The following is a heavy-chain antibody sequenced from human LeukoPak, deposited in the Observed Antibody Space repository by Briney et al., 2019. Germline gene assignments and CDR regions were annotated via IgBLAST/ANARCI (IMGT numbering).Heavy chain of an antibody. D-gene: IGHD3-22*01. J-gene: IGHJ1*01. V-gene: IGHV4-4*07. Sequence: PSETLSLTCTVSSRSISSYYWRWIRQPAGKGREWIGRIYTSGSTNYNTSLKSRVTMSVDTSKNQFSLKLSSVTAADTAVYYCASSGYLSGDFQHWGQGTLVTVSS. CDR3: ASSGYLSGDFQH. CDR1: SRSISSYY. CDR2: IYTSGST.